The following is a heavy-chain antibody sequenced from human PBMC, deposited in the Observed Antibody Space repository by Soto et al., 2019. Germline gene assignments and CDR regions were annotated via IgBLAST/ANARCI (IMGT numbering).Heavy chain of an antibody. D-gene: IGHD6-13*01. Sequence: SETLSLTCTVSGGSINNHYWSWIRQPPGKGLEWIGFIYHSGNTNYNPSLKSRVTMSIDTSKSQFSLKLTSVTAADTAVYYCARDQGIASSGPFDYWGPGTLVTVSS. CDR3: ARDQGIASSGPFDY. V-gene: IGHV4-59*11. CDR1: GGSINNHY. J-gene: IGHJ4*02. CDR2: IYHSGNT.